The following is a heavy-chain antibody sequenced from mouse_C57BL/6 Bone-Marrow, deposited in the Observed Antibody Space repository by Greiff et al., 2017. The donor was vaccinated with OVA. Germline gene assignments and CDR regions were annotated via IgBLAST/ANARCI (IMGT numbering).Heavy chain of an antibody. Sequence: QVQLQQSGAELVMPGASVKLSCKASGYTFTSYWMHWVKQRPGQGLEWIGAIDPSDSYTNFNQKFKGKSTLTVDKSSSTAYMQLSSLTSEDSAVYYCARGDLTRTLGYDGYYGYYAMDYWGQGTSVTVSS. J-gene: IGHJ4*01. CDR2: IDPSDSYT. CDR3: ARGDLTRTLGYDGYYGYYAMDY. D-gene: IGHD2-3*01. CDR1: GYTFTSYW. V-gene: IGHV1-69*01.